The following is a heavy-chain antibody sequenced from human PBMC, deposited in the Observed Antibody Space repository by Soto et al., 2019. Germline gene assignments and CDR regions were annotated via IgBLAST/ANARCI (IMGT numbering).Heavy chain of an antibody. CDR1: GGTFSSYA. Sequence: ASVKVSCKASGGTFSSYAISWVRQAPGQGLEWMGGIIPIFGTANYAQKFQGRVTITADESTSTAYMELSSLRSEDTAVYYCARGVMGYNGSGRWFDPWGQETLVTVSS. CDR2: IIPIFGTA. J-gene: IGHJ5*02. D-gene: IGHD3-10*01. V-gene: IGHV1-69*13. CDR3: ARGVMGYNGSGRWFDP.